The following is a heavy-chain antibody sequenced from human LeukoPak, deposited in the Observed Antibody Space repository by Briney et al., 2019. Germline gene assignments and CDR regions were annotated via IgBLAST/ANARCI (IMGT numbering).Heavy chain of an antibody. CDR1: GFTFSSYS. V-gene: IGHV3-48*01. Sequence: GGSLRLSCAASGFTFSSYSMNWVRQAPGKGLEWVSTIGGSGLNTYYADSVKARFTISRDNSKNSLYLQMNSLRAEDTAVYYCARARRGVDPFDYWGQGTLVTVSS. CDR3: ARARRGVDPFDY. CDR2: IGGSGLNT. D-gene: IGHD3-10*01. J-gene: IGHJ4*02.